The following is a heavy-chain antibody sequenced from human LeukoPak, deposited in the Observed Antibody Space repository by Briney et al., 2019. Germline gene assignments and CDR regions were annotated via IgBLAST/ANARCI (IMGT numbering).Heavy chain of an antibody. V-gene: IGHV4-59*01. CDR3: ARERSSSGDDAFDI. D-gene: IGHD6-19*01. CDR1: GGSISSYY. CDR2: IYYSGST. Sequence: SDTLSLPCTFSGGSISSYYWSWIRQPPAKGREWIGYIYYSGSTNYNPSLKSRVTIAVDTSKNQFSLRLSSVPAADTAVYYCARERSSSGDDAFDIWGQGTMVTVSS. J-gene: IGHJ3*02.